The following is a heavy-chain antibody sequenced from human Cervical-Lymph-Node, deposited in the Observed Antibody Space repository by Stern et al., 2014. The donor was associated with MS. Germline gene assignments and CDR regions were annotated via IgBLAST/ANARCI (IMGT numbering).Heavy chain of an antibody. J-gene: IGHJ4*02. CDR1: GYDFSNFG. Sequence: QDQLVQSGAEVKKPGASVKVSCKASGYDFSNFGISWVRQAPGLGLEWMGWIRTYNGNTNYAQKFQGRVTMTTDTSTSTAYMELRSLRSDDTAVYYCARGIFGERWGQGTLVTVSS. D-gene: IGHD3-3*01. CDR3: ARGIFGER. V-gene: IGHV1-18*01. CDR2: IRTYNGNT.